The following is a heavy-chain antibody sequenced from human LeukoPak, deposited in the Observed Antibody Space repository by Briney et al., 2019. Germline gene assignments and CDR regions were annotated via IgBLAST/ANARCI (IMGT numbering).Heavy chain of an antibody. CDR3: AKDREEMATISYYFDY. CDR2: ISGSGGST. Sequence: PGRSLRLSCAASGFTFSSYAMSWVRQAPGKGLEWVSAISGSGGSTYYADSVKGRLTISRDNSKNTLYLQMNSLRAEDTAVYYCAKDREEMATISYYFDYWGQGTLVTVSS. V-gene: IGHV3-23*01. J-gene: IGHJ4*02. CDR1: GFTFSSYA. D-gene: IGHD5-24*01.